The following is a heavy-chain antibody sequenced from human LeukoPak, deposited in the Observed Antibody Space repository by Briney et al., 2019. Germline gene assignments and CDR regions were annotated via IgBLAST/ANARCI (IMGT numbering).Heavy chain of an antibody. J-gene: IGHJ4*02. CDR2: INHSGST. Sequence: PSETLSLTCAVYGGSFSGYYWSWIRQPPGKGLEWIGEINHSGSTNYNPYLKSRVTISVDTSKNQFSLKLSSVTAADTAVYYCARARREYCSGGSCYFVTSGSNYYFDYWGQGTLATVSS. D-gene: IGHD2-15*01. CDR3: ARARREYCSGGSCYFVTSGSNYYFDY. CDR1: GGSFSGYY. V-gene: IGHV4-34*01.